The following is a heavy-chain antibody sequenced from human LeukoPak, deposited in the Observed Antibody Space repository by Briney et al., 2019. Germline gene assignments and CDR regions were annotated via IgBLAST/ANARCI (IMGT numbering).Heavy chain of an antibody. CDR1: GGSFSSYY. Sequence: KPSETLSLTCAVYGGSFSSYYWSWIRQSPGKGLEWIAEINHRGDTNYNPSVKSRVTISVDTSKNQFSLKVTSLTAADTAVYYCARGPTISERCYFVLWRQG. CDR3: ARGPTISERCYFVL. V-gene: IGHV4-34*01. D-gene: IGHD5-24*01. J-gene: IGHJ4*02. CDR2: INHRGDT.